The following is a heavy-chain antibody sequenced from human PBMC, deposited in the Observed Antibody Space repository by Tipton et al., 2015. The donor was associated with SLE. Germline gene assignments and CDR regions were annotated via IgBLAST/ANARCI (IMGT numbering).Heavy chain of an antibody. Sequence: SLRLSCAASGFTFDDYAMRWVRQAPGKGLEWVSGISWHSGSIGYAESVKGRFTISRDNAKNSLYLQMNSLRAEDTGLYYCARDRERVGATIWFDPWGQGTLVTVSS. CDR3: ARDRERVGATIWFDP. J-gene: IGHJ5*02. D-gene: IGHD1-26*01. CDR2: ISWHSGSI. CDR1: GFTFDDYA. V-gene: IGHV3-9*01.